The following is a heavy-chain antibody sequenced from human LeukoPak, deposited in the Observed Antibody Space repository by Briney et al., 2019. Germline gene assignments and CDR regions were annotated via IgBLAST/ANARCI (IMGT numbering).Heavy chain of an antibody. Sequence: SETLSLTCTVSGGSMRGYFWSWIRQPPGKGLEWIAYMYYSGKTDYNPSLQSRVTISVDTSKNQFSLNLKSVTASDTAVYYCARREGSSGRGFDYWGQGTLVSVSS. CDR3: ARREGSSGRGFDY. D-gene: IGHD6-19*01. V-gene: IGHV4-59*08. J-gene: IGHJ4*02. CDR1: GGSMRGYF. CDR2: MYYSGKT.